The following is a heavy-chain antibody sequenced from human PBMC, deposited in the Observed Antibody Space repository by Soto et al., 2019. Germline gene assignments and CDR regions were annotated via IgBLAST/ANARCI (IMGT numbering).Heavy chain of an antibody. CDR3: ARGIMITFGGEYGAFDI. J-gene: IGHJ3*02. CDR1: GFTFSSYD. D-gene: IGHD3-16*01. CDR2: IGTAGDT. Sequence: EVQLVESGGGLVQPGGSLRLSCAASGFTFSSYDMHWVRQATGKGLEWVSAIGTAGDTYYPGSVKGRFTISRENAKNSLYLQMNSLRVGDTAVYYCARGIMITFGGEYGAFDIWGQGTMVTVSS. V-gene: IGHV3-13*01.